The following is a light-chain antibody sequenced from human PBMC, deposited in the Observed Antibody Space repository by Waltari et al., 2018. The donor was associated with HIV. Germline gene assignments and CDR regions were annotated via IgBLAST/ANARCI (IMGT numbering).Light chain of an antibody. CDR1: SVYSASQ. J-gene: IGLJ1*01. V-gene: IGLV9-49*03. Sequence: QPVLTQPPSTSASLGASVTLTCTLNSVYSASQVAWYHQKPGKGPQFVMRVGTGGIVGSKGEGIPDRFSVLGSGLNRFLTIKNIQEEDESDYHCGAGHGSGNNFVYVFGTGTRVTVL. CDR3: GAGHGSGNNFVYV. CDR2: VGTGGIVG.